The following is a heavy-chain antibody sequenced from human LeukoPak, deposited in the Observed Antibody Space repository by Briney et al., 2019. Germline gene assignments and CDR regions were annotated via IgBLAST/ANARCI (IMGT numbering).Heavy chain of an antibody. CDR1: GFTFSSYG. Sequence: QSGGSLRLSCAASGFTFSSYGMSWVRQAPGKGPEWVSAISGSGGSTYYADSVKGRFTISRDNSKNTLYLQMNSLRAEDTAVYYCAKDQAGGSGSNYWGQGTLVTVSS. J-gene: IGHJ4*02. V-gene: IGHV3-23*01. CDR3: AKDQAGGSGSNY. D-gene: IGHD3-10*01. CDR2: ISGSGGST.